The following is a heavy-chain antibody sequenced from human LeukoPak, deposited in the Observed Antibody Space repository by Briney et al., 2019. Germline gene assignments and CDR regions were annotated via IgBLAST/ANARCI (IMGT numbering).Heavy chain of an antibody. V-gene: IGHV3-74*01. CDR1: GFTFSSYW. D-gene: IGHD1-7*01. CDR3: ASQGVDNWNYGYYYGMDV. Sequence: PGGSLRLSCAASGFTFSSYWMHWVRQAPGKGLVWVSRINSDGSSTSYADSVKGRFTISRDNAKNTLYLQMNSLRAEDTAVYYCASQGVDNWNYGYYYGMDVRGQGTAVTVSS. J-gene: IGHJ6*02. CDR2: INSDGSST.